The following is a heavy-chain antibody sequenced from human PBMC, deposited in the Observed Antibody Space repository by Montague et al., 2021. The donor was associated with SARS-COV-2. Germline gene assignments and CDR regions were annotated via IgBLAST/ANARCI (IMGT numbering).Heavy chain of an antibody. V-gene: IGHV4-39*02. J-gene: IGHJ5*02. Sequence: SETLSLTCTVSAGSISTNSYYWAWIRQPPGKGLEWNGSISYSGSTYFNPSLESRLTMSVDTSKNHFSLKLSSVTAADTAVYYCARLWDFYGSGSYKNSWFDPWGQGTRVTVSS. CDR1: AGSISTNSYY. D-gene: IGHD3-10*01. CDR3: ARLWDFYGSGSYKNSWFDP. CDR2: ISYSGST.